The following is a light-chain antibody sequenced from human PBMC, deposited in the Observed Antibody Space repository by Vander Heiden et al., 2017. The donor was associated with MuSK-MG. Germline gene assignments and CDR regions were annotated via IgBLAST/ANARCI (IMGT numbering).Light chain of an antibody. Sequence: DIQMTQSPSSLSASVGDRVTITCRASQSISSYLNWYQQKPGKAPKLLIYAASSLQSGVPSRFRGSGSGTDFTLTISSLQPEDFATYYCQQSYSTPVTFGGGTKVEIK. CDR2: AAS. V-gene: IGKV1-39*01. CDR1: QSISSY. J-gene: IGKJ4*01. CDR3: QQSYSTPVT.